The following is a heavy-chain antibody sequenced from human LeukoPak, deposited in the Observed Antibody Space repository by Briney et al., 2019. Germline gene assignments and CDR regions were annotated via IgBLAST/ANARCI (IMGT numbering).Heavy chain of an antibody. CDR3: ARHGSLRGHMGY. V-gene: IGHV4-39*01. CDR1: GGSISSSSYY. Sequence: SETLSLTCTVSGGSISSSSYYWGWIRQPPGKGLEWIGSIFYSGSTYYNPSLKSRVTISVDTSKNQFSLKLSSVAAADTAVYYCARHGSLRGHMGYWGQGTLVTVSS. J-gene: IGHJ4*02. D-gene: IGHD2-2*03. CDR2: IFYSGST.